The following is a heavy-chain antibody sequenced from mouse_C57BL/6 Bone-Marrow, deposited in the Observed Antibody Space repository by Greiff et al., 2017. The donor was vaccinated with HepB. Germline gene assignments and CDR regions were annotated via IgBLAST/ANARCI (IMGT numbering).Heavy chain of an antibody. V-gene: IGHV3-6*01. Sequence: DVQLQESGPGLVKPSQSLSLTCSVTGYSITSGYYWNWIRQFPGNKLEWMGYISYDGSNNYNPSLKNRISITRDTSKNQFFLKLNSVTTEDTATYYCARGYYSNYGYWGQGTTLTVSS. J-gene: IGHJ2*01. CDR3: ARGYYSNYGY. CDR1: GYSITSGYY. CDR2: ISYDGSN. D-gene: IGHD2-5*01.